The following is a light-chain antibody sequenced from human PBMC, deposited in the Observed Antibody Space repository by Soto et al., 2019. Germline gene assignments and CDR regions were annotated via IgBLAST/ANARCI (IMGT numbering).Light chain of an antibody. CDR1: SSDVGGYNY. Sequence: QSVLTQPASVSGSPGQSITISCTGTSSDVGGYNYVSWYQQHPGKAPKLMIYEVSNRPSGVSNRFSGSKSGNTASLTISGLQAEDEVDYYCSSYTSSSTLYVVFGGGTKVTVL. V-gene: IGLV2-14*01. J-gene: IGLJ2*01. CDR2: EVS. CDR3: SSYTSSSTLYVV.